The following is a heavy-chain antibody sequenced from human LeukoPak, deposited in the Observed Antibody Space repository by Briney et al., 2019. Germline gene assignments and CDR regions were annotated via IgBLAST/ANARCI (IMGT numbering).Heavy chain of an antibody. Sequence: GASVKVSCKAFGYTFTSYYMHWVRQAPGQGLEWMGIINPSGGSTSYAQKFQGRVTMTRDTSTSTVYMGLSSLRSEDTAVYYCARDRGYSGYDSVHYYYYYMDVWGKGTTVTISS. J-gene: IGHJ6*03. CDR2: INPSGGST. D-gene: IGHD5-12*01. CDR1: GYTFTSYY. V-gene: IGHV1-46*01. CDR3: ARDRGYSGYDSVHYYYYYMDV.